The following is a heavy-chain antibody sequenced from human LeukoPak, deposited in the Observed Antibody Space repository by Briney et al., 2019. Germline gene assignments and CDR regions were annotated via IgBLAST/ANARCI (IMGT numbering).Heavy chain of an antibody. V-gene: IGHV3-33*01. CDR3: ARSGSGSYAFDI. D-gene: IGHD3-10*01. J-gene: IGHJ3*02. Sequence: GGSLRLSCAASRFTFSSYAMHWVRQAPGKGLEWVAVIWYDGSNKYYADSVKGRLTISRDNSKNTLYLQMNSLRAGDTAVYYCARSGSGSYAFDIWGQGTMVTISS. CDR1: RFTFSSYA. CDR2: IWYDGSNK.